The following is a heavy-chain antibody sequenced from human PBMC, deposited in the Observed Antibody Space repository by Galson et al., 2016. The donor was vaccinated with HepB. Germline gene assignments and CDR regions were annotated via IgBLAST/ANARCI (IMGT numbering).Heavy chain of an antibody. J-gene: IGHJ1*01. CDR1: GGSFSGYF. Sequence: ETLSLTCGVSGGSFSGYFWSWIRQPPGQGLEWIGEINHDGGTNYDSSLKSRVTISVDTSKNHFSLKLTSVTAADTAVYYCARGGGAAAGTEYFQHWGQGTLATVSS. D-gene: IGHD6-13*01. CDR2: INHDGGT. V-gene: IGHV4-34*01. CDR3: ARGGGAAAGTEYFQH.